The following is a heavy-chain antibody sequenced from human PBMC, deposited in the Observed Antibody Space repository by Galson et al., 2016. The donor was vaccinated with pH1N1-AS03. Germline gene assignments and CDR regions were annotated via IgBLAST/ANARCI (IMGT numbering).Heavy chain of an antibody. J-gene: IGHJ4*02. V-gene: IGHV4-4*01. CDR1: GGSMTSPDW. Sequence: TLSLTCAVSGGSMTSPDWWTWVRQPPGKGLEWIGEVHYSGTTSYNPSLNSRVTMSIDKSNNQFSPNLGSVTAADTAVYFCASAGYHTPGYHYWGQGALVTVSS. CDR2: VHYSGTT. D-gene: IGHD3-16*02. CDR3: ASAGYHTPGYHY.